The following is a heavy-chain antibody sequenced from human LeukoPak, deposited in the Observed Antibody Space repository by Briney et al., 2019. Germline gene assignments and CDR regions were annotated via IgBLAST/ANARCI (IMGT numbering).Heavy chain of an antibody. CDR1: GFTFSSYG. Sequence: GGSLRLSCAASGFTFSSYGMHWVRQAPGKGLDGVAFIRYDGSKKYYADCVNGRFTISRDNSKNTLYLHMNSLRAEDTAVYYCASGYCSSTSCYKVDYWGQGTLVTVSS. J-gene: IGHJ4*02. CDR3: ASGYCSSTSCYKVDY. D-gene: IGHD2-2*02. V-gene: IGHV3-30*02. CDR2: IRYDGSKK.